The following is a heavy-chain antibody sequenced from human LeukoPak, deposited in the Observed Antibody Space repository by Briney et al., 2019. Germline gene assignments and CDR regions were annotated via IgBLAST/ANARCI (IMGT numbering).Heavy chain of an antibody. Sequence: PSETLSLTCTVSGGSINTFYWSWFRQSPGKGLEWIGFISYSVSTNDDPSLKSRVTILLDTPKNQVSLKLSSVTAADTAVYYCASTARWLFFDSWGPGILVTVSS. CDR2: ISYSVST. CDR1: GGSINTFY. CDR3: ASTARWLFFDS. D-gene: IGHD3-22*01. V-gene: IGHV4-59*01. J-gene: IGHJ4*02.